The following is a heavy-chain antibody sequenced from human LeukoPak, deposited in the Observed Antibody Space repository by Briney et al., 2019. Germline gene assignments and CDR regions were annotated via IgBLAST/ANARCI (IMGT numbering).Heavy chain of an antibody. D-gene: IGHD5-18*01. CDR2: IYPGGSIT. J-gene: IGHJ5*02. CDR1: GDSFSNYW. V-gene: IGHV5-51*01. CDR3: ASRTYSSTWTDP. Sequence: GESLKISCTGFGDSFSNYWIGWVRQMPGKGLEWMGIIYPGGSITHYSPAFQGQVSISVDKSISTAYLQWGNLKASDTAVYYCASRTYSSTWTDPWGQGTLVTVSS.